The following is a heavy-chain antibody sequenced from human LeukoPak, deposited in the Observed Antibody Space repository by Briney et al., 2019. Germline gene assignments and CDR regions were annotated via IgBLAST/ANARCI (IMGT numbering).Heavy chain of an antibody. V-gene: IGHV3-43*02. CDR3: AKDAVAGTWLHY. CDR1: GFTFGDYA. Sequence: GGSLRLSCAASGFTFGDYAMHWVRRAPGKGLEWVSLIRGDGRTTSYAGSVKGRFTISRDNRKNSLYLQMSSLRPEDTAMYYCAKDAVAGTWLHYWGQGTLVTVSS. CDR2: IRGDGRTT. J-gene: IGHJ4*02. D-gene: IGHD6-19*01.